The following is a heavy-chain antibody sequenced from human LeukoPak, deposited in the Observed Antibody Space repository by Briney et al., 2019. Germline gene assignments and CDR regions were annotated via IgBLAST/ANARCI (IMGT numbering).Heavy chain of an antibody. D-gene: IGHD3-16*02. V-gene: IGHV3-7*03. CDR3: SKDISAGGLDV. CDR1: GFTFRSYW. J-gene: IGHJ6*02. CDR2: INQGGSDK. Sequence: GGSLRLSCTVSGFTFRSYWMSWVRQAPGKGLEWVANINQGGSDKSYVDSVKGRFTVSRDNAKNSMYLQMNSLRIEDTALYYCSKDISAGGLDVWGPGTTVTVSS.